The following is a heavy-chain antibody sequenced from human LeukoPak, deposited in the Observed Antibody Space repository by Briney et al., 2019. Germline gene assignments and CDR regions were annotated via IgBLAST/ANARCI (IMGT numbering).Heavy chain of an antibody. CDR2: VSARGDKT. Sequence: GGSLRLSGVASGLTFSGYTMSWVRQAPGKGPDWISAVSARGDKTYYADSVKGRFTVSRDNSKDTLFLQMISLRAEDTALYYCARDIHDSSGYYYDYWGQGTLVTVSP. J-gene: IGHJ4*02. CDR1: GLTFSGYT. D-gene: IGHD3-22*01. CDR3: ARDIHDSSGYYYDY. V-gene: IGHV3-23*01.